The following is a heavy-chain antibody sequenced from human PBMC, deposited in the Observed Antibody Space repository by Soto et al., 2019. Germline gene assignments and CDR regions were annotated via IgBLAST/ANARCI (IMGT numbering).Heavy chain of an antibody. J-gene: IGHJ4*02. CDR2: ISYDGSNK. CDR3: AKMLLDRRQVRGAPFVGY. V-gene: IGHV3-30*18. Sequence: GGSLRLSCAASGFTFSSYGMHWVRQAPGKGLEWVAVISYDGSNKYYADSVKGRFTISRDNSKNTLYLQMNSLRAEDTAVYYCAKMLLDRRQVRGAPFVGYWGQGTLVTVS. D-gene: IGHD3-10*01. CDR1: GFTFSSYG.